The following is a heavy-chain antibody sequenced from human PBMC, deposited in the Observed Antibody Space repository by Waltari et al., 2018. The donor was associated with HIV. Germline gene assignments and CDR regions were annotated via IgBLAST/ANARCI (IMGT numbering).Heavy chain of an antibody. J-gene: IGHJ4*02. D-gene: IGHD3-3*01. CDR3: ARDSFGPDF. CDR1: GDSVSSNSAA. CDR2: TYQRSKWQT. Sequence: QVELQQSGPGLVKSSQTLSLSCAISGDSVSSNSAAWTWIRLSTSRGLEWLGRTYQRSKWQTEYGVSLKGRINIQADASRNRITLQLSSVTPEDTAVYYCARDSFGPDFWGQGSLVRVSS. V-gene: IGHV6-1*02.